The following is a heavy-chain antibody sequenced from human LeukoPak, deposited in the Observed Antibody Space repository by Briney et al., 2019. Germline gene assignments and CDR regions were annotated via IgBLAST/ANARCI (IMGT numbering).Heavy chain of an antibody. Sequence: ASVKVSCKTSGYTFTGYYMHWVRQAPGQGLEWMGRINPSSGGTNYAQKFQGRVTMTRDTSISTAYMELSRLTSDDTAVYYCARGRTTVTYDFQHWGQGTLVTVSS. CDR1: GYTFTGYY. D-gene: IGHD4-17*01. V-gene: IGHV1-2*06. CDR2: INPSSGGT. J-gene: IGHJ1*01. CDR3: ARGRTTVTYDFQH.